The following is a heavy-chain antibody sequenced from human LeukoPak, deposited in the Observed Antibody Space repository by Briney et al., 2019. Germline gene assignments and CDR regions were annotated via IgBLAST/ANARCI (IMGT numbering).Heavy chain of an antibody. J-gene: IGHJ4*02. CDR2: ISWNSNKI. CDR1: GFTFDDYA. CDR3: AKDQWLVRRSFDY. Sequence: GGSLRLSCVASGFTFDDYAMHWVRQAPGKGLEWVSGISWNSNKIGYADSVKGRFTISRDNAKNSLFLQMNYLSAEDTAVYYCAKDQWLVRRSFDYWGQGTLVTVSS. D-gene: IGHD6-19*01. V-gene: IGHV3-9*01.